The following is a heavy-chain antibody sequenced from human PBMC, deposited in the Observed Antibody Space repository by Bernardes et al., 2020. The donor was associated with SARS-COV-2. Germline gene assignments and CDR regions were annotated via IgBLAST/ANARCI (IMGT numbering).Heavy chain of an antibody. J-gene: IGHJ4*02. V-gene: IGHV3-74*01. CDR2: ISYDGRTL. D-gene: IGHD2-15*01. Sequence: VGSQRISCAASGFSFSSSWMHWVRQVPGPGLVWVSRISYDGRTLDYADSVKGRFTISRDNSKNTLYLQMNSLRADDTAIYFCAKSRLGYCSGGSCYWRPFDSWGQGTLVTVS. CDR1: GFSFSSSW. CDR3: AKSRLGYCSGGSCYWRPFDS.